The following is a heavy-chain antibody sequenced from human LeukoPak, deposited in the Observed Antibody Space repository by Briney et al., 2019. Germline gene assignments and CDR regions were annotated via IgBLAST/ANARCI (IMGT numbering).Heavy chain of an antibody. J-gene: IGHJ4*02. Sequence: GGSLRLSCAVSGITLSNYGMSWVRQAPGKGPEWVAGVSGSGGSTNYADSVKGRFTISRDNRKNTLHLQMNGLRAEDTAVYFCAKRGVVIRVILVGFHKEAYYFDSWGQGALVTVSS. D-gene: IGHD3-22*01. CDR2: VSGSGGST. CDR3: AKRGVVIRVILVGFHKEAYYFDS. CDR1: GITLSNYG. V-gene: IGHV3-23*01.